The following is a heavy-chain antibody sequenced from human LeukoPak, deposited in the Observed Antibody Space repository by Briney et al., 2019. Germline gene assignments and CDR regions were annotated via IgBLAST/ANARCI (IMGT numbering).Heavy chain of an antibody. CDR1: GFTFSDYY. V-gene: IGHV3-11*01. Sequence: GGSLRLSCAASGFTFSDYYMSWIRQAPGKGLEWVSYISSSGNIIYYADSVKGRFTISRDNAKNSLYLQMNSLRAENTAVYYCARRRYNWNAIDYWGQGTLVTVSS. CDR2: ISSSGNII. J-gene: IGHJ4*02. CDR3: ARRRYNWNAIDY. D-gene: IGHD1-20*01.